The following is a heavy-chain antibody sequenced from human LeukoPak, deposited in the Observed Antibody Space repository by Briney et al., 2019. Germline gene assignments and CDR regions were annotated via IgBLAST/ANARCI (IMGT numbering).Heavy chain of an antibody. CDR2: IKSKTDGGTT. J-gene: IGHJ5*02. CDR3: TTDIPLGGLGDWFDP. V-gene: IGHV3-15*01. D-gene: IGHD3/OR15-3a*01. CDR1: GFTFSNAW. Sequence: GGSLRLSCAASGFTFSNAWMSWVRQAPGKGLEWVGRIKSKTDGGTTDYAAPVKGRFTISRDDSKNTLYLQMNSLKTEDTAVYYCTTDIPLGGLGDWFDPWGQGTLVTVSS.